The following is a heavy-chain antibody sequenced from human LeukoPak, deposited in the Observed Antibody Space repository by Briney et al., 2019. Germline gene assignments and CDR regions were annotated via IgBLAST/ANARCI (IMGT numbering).Heavy chain of an antibody. V-gene: IGHV3-23*01. CDR3: AKDLSLPTDWFLLPYYFDY. CDR2: ISGSGGST. Sequence: GGSLRLSCAASGFTFSSYAMSWVRQAPEKGLEWVSAISGSGGSTYYADSVKGRFTISRDNSKNTLYLQMNSLRAEDTAVYYCAKDLSLPTDWFLLPYYFDYWGQGTLVTVSS. J-gene: IGHJ4*02. D-gene: IGHD3-9*01. CDR1: GFTFSSYA.